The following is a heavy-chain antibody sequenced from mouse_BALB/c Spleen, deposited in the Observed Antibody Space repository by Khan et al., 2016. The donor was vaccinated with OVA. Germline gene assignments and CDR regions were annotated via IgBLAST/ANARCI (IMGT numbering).Heavy chain of an antibody. V-gene: IGHV2-9*02. CDR3: ASDYGSSFEYFDV. D-gene: IGHD1-1*01. CDR1: GFSLTSYG. CDR2: IWAGGST. Sequence: QVQLKESGPGLVAPSQSLSITCTVSGFSLTSYGVHWVRQPPGKGLEWLGLIWAGGSTNYNSALMSRLTINKDNSKSQVFLKMNSLQTDDTAMYXCASDYGSSFEYFDVWGAGTTVTVSS. J-gene: IGHJ1*01.